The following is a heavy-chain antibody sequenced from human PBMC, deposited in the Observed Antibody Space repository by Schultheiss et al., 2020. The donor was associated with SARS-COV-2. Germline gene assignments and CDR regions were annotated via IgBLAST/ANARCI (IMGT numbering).Heavy chain of an antibody. CDR1: GGSISSYY. Sequence: SETLSLTCTVSGGSISSYYWSWIRQPPGKGLEWIGEINHSGSTNYNPSLKSRVTISVDTSKNQFSLKLSSVTAADTAVYFCARRMFYYYGMDVWGQGTTVTVSS. D-gene: IGHD3-10*02. CDR2: INHSGST. CDR3: ARRMFYYYGMDV. J-gene: IGHJ6*02. V-gene: IGHV4-34*01.